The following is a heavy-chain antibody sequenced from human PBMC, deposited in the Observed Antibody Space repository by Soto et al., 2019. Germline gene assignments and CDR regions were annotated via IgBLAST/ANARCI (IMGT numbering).Heavy chain of an antibody. V-gene: IGHV1-58*01. Sequence: SVKVSCKASGFTFTSSAVQWVRQARGQRLEWIGWIVVGSGNTNYAQKFQERVTITRDMSTSTAYMELSSLRSEDTAVYYCAADTWYYYDSSGYYYDNWFDPWGQGTLVTVSS. D-gene: IGHD3-22*01. CDR3: AADTWYYYDSSGYYYDNWFDP. CDR1: GFTFTSSA. CDR2: IVVGSGNT. J-gene: IGHJ5*02.